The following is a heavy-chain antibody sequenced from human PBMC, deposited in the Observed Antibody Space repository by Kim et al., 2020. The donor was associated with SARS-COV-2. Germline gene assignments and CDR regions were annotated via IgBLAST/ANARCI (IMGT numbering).Heavy chain of an antibody. Sequence: SETLSLTCTVSGGSISSSSYYWGWIRQPPGKGREWIGSIYYSGSNYYNPSLKSRIPISISPSKPPFSLTLRSFPSSSSAFSSSASRHVYHTPFSYWGPGT. V-gene: IGHV4-39*01. CDR3: ASRHVYHTPFSY. CDR1: GGSISSSSYY. D-gene: IGHD2-2*01. J-gene: IGHJ1*01. CDR2: IYYSGSN.